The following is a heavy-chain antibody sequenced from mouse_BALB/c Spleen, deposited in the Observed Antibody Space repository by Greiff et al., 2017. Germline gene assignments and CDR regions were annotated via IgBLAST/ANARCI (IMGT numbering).Heavy chain of an antibody. CDR1: GFAFSSYD. V-gene: IGHV5-12-1*01. Sequence: EVQLVESGGGLVKPGGSLKLSCAASGFAFSSYDMSWVRQTPEKRLEWVAYISSGGGSTYYPDTVKGRFTISRDNAKNTLYLQMSSLKSEDTAMYYCARHESYYGSSYAMDYWGQGTSVTVSS. CDR3: ARHESYYGSSYAMDY. D-gene: IGHD1-1*01. CDR2: ISSGGGST. J-gene: IGHJ4*01.